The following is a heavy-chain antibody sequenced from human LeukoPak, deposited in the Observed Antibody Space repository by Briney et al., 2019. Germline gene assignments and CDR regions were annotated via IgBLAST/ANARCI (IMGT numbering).Heavy chain of an antibody. D-gene: IGHD3-3*01. CDR2: IYYSGST. Sequence: SETLSLTCTVSGGSISSSSYYWGWIRQPPGKGLEWIGSIYYSGSTYYNPSLKSRVTISVDTSKNQFSLKLSSVTAADTAVYYCARFFPPAWNWFDPWGQGTLVTVSS. CDR1: GGSISSSSYY. J-gene: IGHJ5*02. V-gene: IGHV4-39*07. CDR3: ARFFPPAWNWFDP.